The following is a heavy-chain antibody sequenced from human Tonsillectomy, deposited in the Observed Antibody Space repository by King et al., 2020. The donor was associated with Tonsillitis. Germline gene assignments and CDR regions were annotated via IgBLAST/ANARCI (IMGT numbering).Heavy chain of an antibody. CDR1: GFIFSDHY. D-gene: IGHD3-22*01. CDR2: TRDKPNSYTT. Sequence: VQRVESGGGLVQPGGSLRLSCATSGFIFSDHYMDWVRQAPGKGLEWIGRTRDKPNSYTTDYAASVRGRFTVSRDDSKNSLHLQMNSLKPEDTAVYYCTRVHYDSSGSYYSYYFDYWGQGTLVTVSS. J-gene: IGHJ4*02. V-gene: IGHV3-72*01. CDR3: TRVHYDSSGSYYSYYFDY.